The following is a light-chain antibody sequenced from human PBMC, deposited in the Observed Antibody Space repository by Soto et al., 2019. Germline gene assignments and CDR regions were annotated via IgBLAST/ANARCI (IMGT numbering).Light chain of an antibody. J-gene: IGKJ1*01. V-gene: IGKV1-5*01. CDR1: ESVSSW. CDR3: QQYHNYPRT. Sequence: IQMTHAPSTLSASIGASVTIPXXASESVSSWLAWYQHKPGKAPKFLIYDASSLESGVPSRFSGSGSGTEFTLTISNLQPDDFATYFCQQYHNYPRTFGPGTKVDIK. CDR2: DAS.